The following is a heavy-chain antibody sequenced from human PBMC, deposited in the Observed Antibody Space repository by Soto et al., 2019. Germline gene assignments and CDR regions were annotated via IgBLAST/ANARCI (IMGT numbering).Heavy chain of an antibody. D-gene: IGHD1-26*01. J-gene: IGHJ4*02. CDR3: AKDKGNGGSLPLGYFDY. CDR1: GFTFSSYA. CDR2: ISGSGGST. V-gene: IGHV3-23*01. Sequence: EVQLLESGGGLVQPGGSLRLSCAASGFTFSSYAMSWVRQAPGKGLEWVSAISGSGGSTYYADSVKGRFTISRDNSKNALYLQVNSLRDEDKAVYYCAKDKGNGGSLPLGYFDYWGQGPLVTVSS.